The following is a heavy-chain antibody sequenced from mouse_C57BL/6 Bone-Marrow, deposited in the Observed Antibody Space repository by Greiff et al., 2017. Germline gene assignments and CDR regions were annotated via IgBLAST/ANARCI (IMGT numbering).Heavy chain of an antibody. J-gene: IGHJ1*03. V-gene: IGHV5-4*03. CDR3: ARGVTTVVAWYFDV. CDR1: GFTFSSYA. Sequence: DVKLVESGGGLVKPGGSLKLSCAASGFTFSSYAMSWVRQTPEKRLEWVATISDGGSYTYYPDNVKGRFTISRDNATNNLYLQMSHLKSEDTAMYYCARGVTTVVAWYFDVWGTGTTVTVSS. D-gene: IGHD1-1*01. CDR2: ISDGGSYT.